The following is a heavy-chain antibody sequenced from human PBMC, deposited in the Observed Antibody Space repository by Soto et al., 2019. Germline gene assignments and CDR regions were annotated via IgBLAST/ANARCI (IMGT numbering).Heavy chain of an antibody. CDR3: ARGVPYYYDSSGYYSYYYGMDV. V-gene: IGHV3-48*02. D-gene: IGHD3-22*01. J-gene: IGHJ6*02. CDR2: ISSSSSTI. Sequence: EVQLVESGGGLVQPGGSLRLSCAASGFTFSSYSMNWVRQAPGKGLEWVSYISSSSSTIYYADSVKGRFTISRDNDKNSQYLQMNSLRDEDTAVYYCARGVPYYYDSSGYYSYYYGMDVWGQGTTVTVSS. CDR1: GFTFSSYS.